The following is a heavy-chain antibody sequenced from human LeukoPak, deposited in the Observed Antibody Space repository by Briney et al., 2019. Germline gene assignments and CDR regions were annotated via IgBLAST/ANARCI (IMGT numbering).Heavy chain of an antibody. CDR1: GFTFSDYW. J-gene: IGHJ3*02. CDR3: AKDRATVVAFDI. CDR2: IRQDGSEI. D-gene: IGHD4-23*01. Sequence: GGSLRLSCAASGFTFSDYWMSWVRQTPGKEPEWVANIRQDGSEIYYVDSVKGRFTISRDNAKNSLYLQMNSLRAEDTAVYYCAKDRATVVAFDIWGQGTMVTVSS. V-gene: IGHV3-7*03.